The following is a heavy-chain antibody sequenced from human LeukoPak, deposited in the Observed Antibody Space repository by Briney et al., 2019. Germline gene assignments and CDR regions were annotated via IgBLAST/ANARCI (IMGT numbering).Heavy chain of an antibody. Sequence: PSETLSLTCAVYGGSFSGYYWSLIRQPPGKGLEWIGEINHSGSTNYNPSLKSRVTISVDTSKNQFSLKLSSVTAADTAVYYCARGQRYCSSTSCYRTYLGWFDPWGQGTLVTVSS. CDR3: ARGQRYCSSTSCYRTYLGWFDP. V-gene: IGHV4-34*01. J-gene: IGHJ5*02. CDR1: GGSFSGYY. CDR2: INHSGST. D-gene: IGHD2-2*02.